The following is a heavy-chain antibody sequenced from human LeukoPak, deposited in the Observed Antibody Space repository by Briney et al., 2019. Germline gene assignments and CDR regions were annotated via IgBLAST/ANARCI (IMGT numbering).Heavy chain of an antibody. CDR1: GGSISSGGYY. J-gene: IGHJ4*02. Sequence: SETLSLTCTVSGGSISSGGYYWSWIRQHPGKGLEWIGYIYYSGSTYYNPSLKSRVTISVDTSKNQFSLKLSSVTAADTAVYYCATRGIFSTVTTSYFDYWGQGTLVTVSS. CDR3: ATRGIFSTVTTSYFDY. V-gene: IGHV4-31*03. CDR2: IYYSGST. D-gene: IGHD4-4*01.